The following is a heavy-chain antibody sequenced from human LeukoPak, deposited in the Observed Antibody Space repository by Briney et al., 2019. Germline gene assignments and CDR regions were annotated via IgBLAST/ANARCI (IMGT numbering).Heavy chain of an antibody. V-gene: IGHV3-21*01. CDR3: ARDNYDSSTPYYFDY. Sequence: ETLSLTCTVSGGSISSSSYYWGWIRQPPGKGLEWVSSISSSSSYIYYADSVKGRFTISRDNAKNSLYLQMNSLRAEDTAVYYCARDNYDSSTPYYFDYWGQGTLVTVSS. J-gene: IGHJ4*02. D-gene: IGHD3-22*01. CDR1: GGSISSSS. CDR2: ISSSSSYI.